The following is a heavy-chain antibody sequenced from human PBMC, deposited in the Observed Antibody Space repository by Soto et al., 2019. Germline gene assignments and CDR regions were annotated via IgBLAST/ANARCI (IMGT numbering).Heavy chain of an antibody. J-gene: IGHJ6*02. CDR2: IYYSGST. CDR3: ARDRGITIFGVVRGYYGMDV. Sequence: PSETLSLTCTVSGGSVSSGSYYWSWIRQPPGKGLEWIGYIYYSGSTNYNPSLKSRVTISVDTSKNQFSLKLSSVTAADTAVYYCARDRGITIFGVVRGYYGMDVWGQRTTVTVPS. D-gene: IGHD3-3*01. CDR1: GGSVSSGSYY. V-gene: IGHV4-61*01.